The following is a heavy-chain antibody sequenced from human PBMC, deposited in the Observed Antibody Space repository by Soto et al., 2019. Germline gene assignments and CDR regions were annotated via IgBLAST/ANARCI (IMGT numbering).Heavy chain of an antibody. Sequence: LRLSCAASGFTFSSYGMHWVRQAPGKGLEWVAVISYDGSNKYYADSVKGRFTISRDNSKNTLYLQMNSLRAEDTAVYYCAFQRGLKPPDYWGQGTLVTVSS. V-gene: IGHV3-30*03. D-gene: IGHD2-21*02. J-gene: IGHJ4*02. CDR2: ISYDGSNK. CDR1: GFTFSSYG. CDR3: AFQRGLKPPDY.